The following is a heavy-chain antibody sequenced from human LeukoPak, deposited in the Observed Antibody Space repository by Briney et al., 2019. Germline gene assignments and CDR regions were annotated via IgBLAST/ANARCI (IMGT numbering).Heavy chain of an antibody. V-gene: IGHV3-21*01. J-gene: IGHJ3*02. D-gene: IGHD4-17*01. Sequence: PWGSLRLSCAASGFTFSSYSMNWVRQAPGKGLEWVSSISSSSSYIYYADSVKGRFTISRDNAKNSLYLQMNSLRAEDTAVYYCARDRYGEAPDAFDIWGQGTMVTVSS. CDR3: ARDRYGEAPDAFDI. CDR1: GFTFSSYS. CDR2: ISSSSSYI.